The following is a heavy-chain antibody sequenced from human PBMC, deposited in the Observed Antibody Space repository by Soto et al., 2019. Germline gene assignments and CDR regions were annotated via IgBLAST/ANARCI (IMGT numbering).Heavy chain of an antibody. Sequence: QVQLVESGGGVVQPGRSLRLSCAASGFTFSSYGMHWVREAPGKGLEWVAVIWYDGSNKYYADSVKGRFTSSRDNSKNTLYLQMNSLRAEDTAVYYCARAVGAVDYWGQGTLVTVSS. V-gene: IGHV3-33*01. CDR3: ARAVGAVDY. J-gene: IGHJ4*02. CDR1: GFTFSSYG. D-gene: IGHD1-26*01. CDR2: IWYDGSNK.